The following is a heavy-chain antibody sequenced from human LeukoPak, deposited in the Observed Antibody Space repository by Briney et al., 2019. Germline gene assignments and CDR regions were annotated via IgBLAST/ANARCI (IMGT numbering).Heavy chain of an antibody. J-gene: IGHJ6*03. Sequence: SQTLSLTCAISGDSVSSNSAAWTWIRQSPSRGLEWLGRTYYRSKWYNDYAVSVKSRITINPDTSKNQFSLQLNSVTPEDTAVYYCARLSANREDSGSNYRGYYYYYMDVWGKGTTVTIPS. V-gene: IGHV6-1*01. CDR3: ARLSANREDSGSNYRGYYYYYMDV. CDR2: TYYRSKWYN. CDR1: GDSVSSNSAA. D-gene: IGHD3-10*01.